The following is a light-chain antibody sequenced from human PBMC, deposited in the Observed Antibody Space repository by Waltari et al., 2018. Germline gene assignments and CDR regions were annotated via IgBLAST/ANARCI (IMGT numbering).Light chain of an antibody. V-gene: IGKV3-11*01. CDR1: ESIASP. Sequence: TQSPATLSLSPGDRATLSCRASESIASPLVWYQQKPGQPPRILIYDTSNRAAGIPARFSGSGSGTDFSLTISSLEPEDFVVYYCQQRSHWPMYTFGQGTKLEIK. J-gene: IGKJ2*01. CDR3: QQRSHWPMYT. CDR2: DTS.